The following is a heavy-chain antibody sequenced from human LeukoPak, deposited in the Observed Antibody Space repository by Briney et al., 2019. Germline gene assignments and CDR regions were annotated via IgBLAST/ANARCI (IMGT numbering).Heavy chain of an antibody. J-gene: IGHJ4*02. Sequence: GSLRLSCAASGFTFSSYGMHWVRQAPGKGLEWVAVISYDGSNKYYADSVKGRFTISRDNSKNTLYLQMNSLRAEDTAVYYCAKDSEYSSSWYLGYWGQGTLVTVSS. CDR2: ISYDGSNK. CDR3: AKDSEYSSSWYLGY. CDR1: GFTFSSYG. V-gene: IGHV3-30*18. D-gene: IGHD6-13*01.